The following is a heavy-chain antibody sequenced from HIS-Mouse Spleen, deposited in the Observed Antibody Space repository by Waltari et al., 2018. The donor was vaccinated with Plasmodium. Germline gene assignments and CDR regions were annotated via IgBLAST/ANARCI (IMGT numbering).Heavy chain of an antibody. J-gene: IGHJ2*01. CDR1: GGSFSGYY. Sequence: QVQLQQWGAGLLKPSETLSLTCAVYGGSFSGYYWSWIRQPPGKGLEWIGEINHSGSTNYNSSRKSRVTISVDTSKNQFSLKLSSVTAADTAVYYCARVTSSGVYWYFDLWGRGTLVTVSS. CDR3: ARVTSSGVYWYFDL. CDR2: INHSGST. V-gene: IGHV4-34*01. D-gene: IGHD3-3*01.